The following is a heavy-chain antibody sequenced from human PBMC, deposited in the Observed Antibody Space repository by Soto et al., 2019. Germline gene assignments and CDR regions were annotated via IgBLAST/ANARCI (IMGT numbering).Heavy chain of an antibody. J-gene: IGHJ4*02. V-gene: IGHV3-74*01. CDR2: INSDGSST. CDR3: ARGGGYNSGPFDY. CDR1: GFTFNSYW. D-gene: IGHD5-18*01. Sequence: GGSLRLSCAASGFTFNSYWMHWVRQAPGKGLVWVSRINSDGSSTTYADSVKGRFTISRDNAKNTLYLQMNSLRAEDTAVYYCARGGGYNSGPFDYWGQGTLVTVSS.